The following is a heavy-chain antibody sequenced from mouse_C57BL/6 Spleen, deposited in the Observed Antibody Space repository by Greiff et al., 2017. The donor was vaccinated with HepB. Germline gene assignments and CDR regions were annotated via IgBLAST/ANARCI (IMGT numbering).Heavy chain of an antibody. CDR3: ARYLSITTVVDYYAMDY. J-gene: IGHJ4*01. D-gene: IGHD1-1*01. V-gene: IGHV1-82*01. CDR2: IYPGDGDT. Sequence: QVQLQQSGPELVKPGASVKISCKASGYAFSSSWMNWVKQRPGKGLEWIGRIYPGDGDTNYNGKFKGKATLTADKSPSTAYMQLSSLTSEDSAVYFCARYLSITTVVDYYAMDYWGQGTSVTVSS. CDR1: GYAFSSSW.